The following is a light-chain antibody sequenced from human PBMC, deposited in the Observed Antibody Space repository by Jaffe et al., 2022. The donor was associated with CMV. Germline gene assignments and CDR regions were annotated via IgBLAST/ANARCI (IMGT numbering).Light chain of an antibody. Sequence: DIQMTQSPSTLSASIGDRVTITCRASQSISHWLAWYQQKPGKAPKLLIYKASSLQSGVPPRFSGSGSGTEFTLAISSLQADDFATYYCQQYYTYPRTFGQGTKVEIK. V-gene: IGKV1-5*03. CDR1: QSISHW. CDR3: QQYYTYPRT. CDR2: KAS. J-gene: IGKJ1*01.